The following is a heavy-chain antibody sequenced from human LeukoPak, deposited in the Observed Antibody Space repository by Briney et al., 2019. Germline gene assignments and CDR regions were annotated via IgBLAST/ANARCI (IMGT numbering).Heavy chain of an antibody. CDR3: ARTIAAAGTRWFDP. CDR1: GYSISSGYY. Sequence: SETLSLTCTVSGYSISSGYYWGWIRQPPGKGLEWIGYIYYIGSTNYNPSLKSRVTISVDTSKNQFSLKLSSVTAADTAVYYCARTIAAAGTRWFDPWGQGTLVTVSS. V-gene: IGHV4-61*01. J-gene: IGHJ5*02. CDR2: IYYIGST. D-gene: IGHD6-13*01.